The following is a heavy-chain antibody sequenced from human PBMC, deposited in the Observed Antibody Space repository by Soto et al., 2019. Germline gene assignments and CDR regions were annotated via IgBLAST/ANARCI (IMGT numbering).Heavy chain of an antibody. D-gene: IGHD2-21*02. V-gene: IGHV3-74*01. CDR2: IHSDGSST. J-gene: IGHJ3*01. Sequence: GGSLRLSCAASGFTFSYYWMHWVRQAPGQGLVWVSRIHSDGSSTTYADSVKGRFTISRDNAKKKLYLQMNSLRAEDTAVYYCARGDRGAFDLWGQGTMVTVSS. CDR3: ARGDRGAFDL. CDR1: GFTFSYYW.